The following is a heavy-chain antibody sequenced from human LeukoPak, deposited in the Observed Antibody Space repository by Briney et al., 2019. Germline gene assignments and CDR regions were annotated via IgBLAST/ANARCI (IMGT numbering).Heavy chain of an antibody. D-gene: IGHD2-2*01. CDR2: ISAYNGNT. Sequence: ASVKVSCKASGYTFTSYGISWVRQAPGQGLEWMGWISAYNGNTNYAQKLQGRVTMNTDTSTSTAYMELRSLRSDDTAVYYCARDPGEGTCSSTSCYGDWYYYYGMDVWGKGTTVTVSS. V-gene: IGHV1-18*04. CDR3: ARDPGEGTCSSTSCYGDWYYYYGMDV. CDR1: GYTFTSYG. J-gene: IGHJ6*04.